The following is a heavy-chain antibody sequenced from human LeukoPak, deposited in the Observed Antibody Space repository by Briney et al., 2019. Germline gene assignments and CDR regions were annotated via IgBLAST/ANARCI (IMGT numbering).Heavy chain of an antibody. CDR2: ISAYNGNT. CDR3: ARASYYDSSGYDFDY. D-gene: IGHD3-22*01. J-gene: IGHJ4*02. Sequence: EASVKVSRKASGYTFTSYGISWVRQAPGQGLEWMGWISAYNGNTNYAQKLQGRVTMTTDTSTSTAYMELRSLRSDDTAVYYCARASYYDSSGYDFDYWGQGTLVTVSS. V-gene: IGHV1-18*01. CDR1: GYTFTSYG.